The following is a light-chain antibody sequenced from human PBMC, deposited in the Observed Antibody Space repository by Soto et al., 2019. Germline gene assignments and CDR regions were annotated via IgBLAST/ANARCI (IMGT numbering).Light chain of an antibody. CDR2: ASS. CDR3: SSYTSGSTLYV. V-gene: IGLV2-14*01. CDR1: SSDVGSYNY. Sequence: QSVLTQPASVSGSPGQSITISCTGTSSDVGSYNYVSWYQHHPGKAPRLMIYASSNRPSGVPHRFSGSRSGNTASLTISGLQAEDEADYYCSSYTSGSTLYVFGTGTKVTVL. J-gene: IGLJ1*01.